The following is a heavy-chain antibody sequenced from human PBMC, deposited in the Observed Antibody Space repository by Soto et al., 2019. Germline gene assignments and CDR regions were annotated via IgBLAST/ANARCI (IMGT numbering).Heavy chain of an antibody. D-gene: IGHD3-22*01. V-gene: IGHV3-74*01. CDR1: GFTFSNYF. CDR3: ATTYESEIEGFGP. J-gene: IGHJ5*02. Sequence: PGGSLRLSCAASGFTFSNYFMHWVRQVPGEGLVWVSRISGDGSTISYADSVKGRFTISRDNAKNTLYLQMNSLRVEDTAVYYCATTYESEIEGFGPYGQGTRFTVSS. CDR2: ISGDGSTI.